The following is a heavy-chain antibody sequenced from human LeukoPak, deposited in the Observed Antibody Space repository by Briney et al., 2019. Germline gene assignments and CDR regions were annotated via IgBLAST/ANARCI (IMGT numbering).Heavy chain of an antibody. D-gene: IGHD6-13*01. CDR3: ARDRDSSSWSDY. V-gene: IGHV1-18*04. CDR2: ISVYNGNT. J-gene: IGHJ4*02. Sequence: ASVKVSCKVSGYTFTSYDISWVRQAPGQGREWMGWISVYNGNTNYAQKLQGRVTMTTDTSTSTAYMELRSLRSDDTAFYYCARDRDSSSWSDYWGQGTLVTVSS. CDR1: GYTFTSYD.